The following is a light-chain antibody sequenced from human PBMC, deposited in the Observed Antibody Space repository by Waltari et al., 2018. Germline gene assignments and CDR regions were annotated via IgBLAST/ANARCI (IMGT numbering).Light chain of an antibody. V-gene: IGLV2-14*01. J-gene: IGLJ2*01. CDR3: SSYTSSSTLV. CDR1: SSDVGGYNY. CDR2: DVR. Sequence: QSALTQPASVSGSPGQSITISCTGTSSDVGGYNYVSWYQQHPGKAPKLMIYDVRKRPAGVSNRFSGSKSGNTASLTISGLQAEDEADYYCSSYTSSSTLVFGGGTKLTVL.